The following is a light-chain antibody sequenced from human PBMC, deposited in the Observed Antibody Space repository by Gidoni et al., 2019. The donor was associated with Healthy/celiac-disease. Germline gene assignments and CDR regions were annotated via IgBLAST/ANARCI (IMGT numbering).Light chain of an antibody. CDR2: DVS. V-gene: IGLV2-11*01. CDR3: CSYAGSYTLDVV. Sequence: QSALTPPRPVSGRPGQSVTISCTGTSSDVGGYHSVSWYPQHPGKAPNLMIYDVSQRPSGVPDRFSGSKSGNTASLTISRLQAEDEADYYCCSYAGSYTLDVVFGGGTKLTV. CDR1: SSDVGGYHS. J-gene: IGLJ2*01.